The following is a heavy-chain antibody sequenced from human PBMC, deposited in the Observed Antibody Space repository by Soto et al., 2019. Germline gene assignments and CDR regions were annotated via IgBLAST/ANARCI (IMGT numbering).Heavy chain of an antibody. CDR2: TFYSGAT. CDR1: GGSISFGGYC. D-gene: IGHD4-17*01. V-gene: IGHV4-31*02. Sequence: SEALAVTWTFYGGSISFGGYCWSWIRQHPGKGLEWIGYTFYSGATYYNPSLKSRTIISVDTSKNQFSLTLTSLTAADTAVYYCARVQPYDYGDNPGWLDPWGQGTLVTVSS. J-gene: IGHJ5*02. CDR3: ARVQPYDYGDNPGWLDP.